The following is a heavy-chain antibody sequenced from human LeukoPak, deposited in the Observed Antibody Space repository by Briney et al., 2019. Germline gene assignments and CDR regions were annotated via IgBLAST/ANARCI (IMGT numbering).Heavy chain of an antibody. Sequence: ASVKVSCKASGYTFTGYYMHWVRQAPGQGVEWMGRINPNSGGTNYAQKLQGRVTMTRDTSISTTYMELSRLRSDDTAVYYCAREGDYGGLYYFDYWGQGTLVTVSS. V-gene: IGHV1-2*06. CDR1: GYTFTGYY. J-gene: IGHJ4*02. CDR3: AREGDYGGLYYFDY. CDR2: INPNSGGT. D-gene: IGHD4/OR15-4a*01.